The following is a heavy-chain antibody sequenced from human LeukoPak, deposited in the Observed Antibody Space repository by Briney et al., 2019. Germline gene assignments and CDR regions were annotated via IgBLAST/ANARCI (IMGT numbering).Heavy chain of an antibody. D-gene: IGHD3-16*01. J-gene: IGHJ4*02. V-gene: IGHV1-69*05. CDR2: IIPIFGTA. CDR3: ARTYYDYVWGSYGFDY. Sequence: ASVKVSCKASGGTFSSYAISWVRQAPGQGLEWMGRIIPIFGTANYAQKFQGRVTITTDESTSTAYMELSRLRSDDTAVYYCARTYYDYVWGSYGFDYWGQGTLVTVSS. CDR1: GGTFSSYA.